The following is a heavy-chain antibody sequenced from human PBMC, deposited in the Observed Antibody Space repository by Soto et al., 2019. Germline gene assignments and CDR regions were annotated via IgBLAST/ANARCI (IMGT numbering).Heavy chain of an antibody. J-gene: IGHJ3*02. Sequence: PGGSLRLSCAASGFTFSSYAMSWVRQAPGKGLEWVSAISGSGGSTYYADSVKGRFTISRDNSKNTLYLQVNSLRAEDTAVYYCAKSGAYSYGYKDAFDTWGQGTIVTISS. D-gene: IGHD5-18*01. CDR1: GFTFSSYA. CDR2: ISGSGGST. V-gene: IGHV3-23*01. CDR3: AKSGAYSYGYKDAFDT.